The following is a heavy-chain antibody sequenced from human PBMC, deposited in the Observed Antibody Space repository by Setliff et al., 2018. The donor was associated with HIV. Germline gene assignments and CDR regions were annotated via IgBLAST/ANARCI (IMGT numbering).Heavy chain of an antibody. CDR1: GGSISSDSYY. Sequence: PSETLSLTCDVSGGSISSDSYYWAWIRQPPGKGLEWIGTICYSGSTHYNPPLKSRLTISVDMSKNQLSLKLSSVTAADTAVYYCLLWTGYYTYWFFDLWGRGALVTVSS. J-gene: IGHJ2*01. V-gene: IGHV4-39*07. CDR2: ICYSGST. D-gene: IGHD3-3*01. CDR3: LLWTGYYTYWFFDL.